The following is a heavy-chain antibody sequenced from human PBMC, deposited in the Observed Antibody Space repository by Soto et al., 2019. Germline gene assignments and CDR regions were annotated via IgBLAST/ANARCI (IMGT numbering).Heavy chain of an antibody. J-gene: IGHJ5*02. D-gene: IGHD6-13*01. CDR1: GFTFSSYA. V-gene: IGHV3-23*01. Sequence: EVQLLESGGGLVQPGGSLRLSCAASGFTFSSYAMSWVRQAPGKGLEWVSAISGSGGSTYYADSVKGRFTISRDNSKNTLYLQMNSLRAEDTAVCYCAKGLRERIAADDGWFDPWGEGTLVTVSS. CDR3: AKGLRERIAADDGWFDP. CDR2: ISGSGGST.